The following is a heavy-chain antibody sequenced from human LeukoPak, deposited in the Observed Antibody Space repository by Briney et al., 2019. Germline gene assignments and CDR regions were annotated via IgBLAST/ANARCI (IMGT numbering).Heavy chain of an antibody. Sequence: GGSLRLSCAASGFTFSSYAMHWVRQAPGKGLEWVAVISYDGSNKYYADSVKGRFTISGDNSKNTLYLQMNSLRAEDTAVYYCARGIGDYWGQGTLVTVSS. V-gene: IGHV3-30-3*01. CDR2: ISYDGSNK. CDR3: ARGIGDY. D-gene: IGHD1-26*01. J-gene: IGHJ4*02. CDR1: GFTFSSYA.